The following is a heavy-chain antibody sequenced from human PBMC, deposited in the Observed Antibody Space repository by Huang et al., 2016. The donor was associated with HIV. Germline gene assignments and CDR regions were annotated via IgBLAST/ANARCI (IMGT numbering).Heavy chain of an antibody. D-gene: IGHD2-21*02. J-gene: IGHJ1*01. CDR2: INHSGSA. CDR1: GGSFSGYQ. V-gene: IGHV4-34*02. Sequence: QVRLEQWVAGLLKPSETLSLTCAVYGGSFSGYQWTWIRQSPGKGLEWIVEINHSGSANYNPSLETRVTITGAISKNQIYLKITSLTVTDTAVYFCSRGLRFCRGGDCFPTHFQHWSQG. CDR3: SRGLRFCRGGDCFPTHFQH.